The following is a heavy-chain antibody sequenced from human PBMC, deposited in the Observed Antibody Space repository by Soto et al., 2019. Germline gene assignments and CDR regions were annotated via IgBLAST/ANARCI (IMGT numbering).Heavy chain of an antibody. J-gene: IGHJ6*02. V-gene: IGHV4-61*01. CDR3: ARGRGYSYGYNYYYGMDV. D-gene: IGHD5-18*01. Sequence: QVQLQESGPGLVKPSETLSLTCTVSGGSVNSGNYYWNWIRQPPGKGLEWIAYIFYLGSTDYNPSLKSRVTLSIDTSNNQFSLKLSSLTAADTAMYYCARGRGYSYGYNYYYGMDVWGQGTTVTVSS. CDR2: IFYLGST. CDR1: GGSVNSGNYY.